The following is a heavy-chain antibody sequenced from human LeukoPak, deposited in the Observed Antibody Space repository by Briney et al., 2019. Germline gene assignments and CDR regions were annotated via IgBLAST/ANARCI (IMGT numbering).Heavy chain of an antibody. Sequence: PSQTLSLTCTVSGGSISSGGYYWSWIRQPPGKGLEWIGYIYYSGSTYYNPSLKSRVTISVDTSKNQFSLKLSSVTAADTAVYYCARYYYDSSGYYYEIDYWGQGTLVTVSS. CDR3: ARYYYDSSGYYYEIDY. J-gene: IGHJ4*02. CDR1: GGSISSGGYY. D-gene: IGHD3-22*01. CDR2: IYYSGST. V-gene: IGHV4-31*03.